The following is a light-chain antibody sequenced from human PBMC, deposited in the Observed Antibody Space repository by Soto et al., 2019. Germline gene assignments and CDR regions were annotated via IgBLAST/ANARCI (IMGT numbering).Light chain of an antibody. CDR3: QQYNRSPWT. CDR2: GAS. J-gene: IGKJ1*01. CDR1: HSVSSSY. Sequence: EIVLTQSPGTLSLSPGERATLSCRASHSVSSSYLAGHQQKPGQAPRLLIYGASSRATGIPDRFSGSGSGTDFTLTISRLEPEDSAVYYCQQYNRSPWTFGQGTKVEIK. V-gene: IGKV3-20*01.